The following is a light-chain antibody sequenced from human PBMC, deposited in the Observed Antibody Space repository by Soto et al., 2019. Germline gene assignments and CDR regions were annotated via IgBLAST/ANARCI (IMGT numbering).Light chain of an antibody. V-gene: IGKV1-5*03. Sequence: DIQMTQSPSTLSASVGDRVTITCRASQSIRSWLAWYQQKPGKAPRLLIYKASSLESGVPSRFSGSGSGTEFTLTISSQQPDDSATYYCQQYDSYCTFGGGTKVEIK. CDR1: QSIRSW. CDR3: QQYDSYCT. CDR2: KAS. J-gene: IGKJ4*01.